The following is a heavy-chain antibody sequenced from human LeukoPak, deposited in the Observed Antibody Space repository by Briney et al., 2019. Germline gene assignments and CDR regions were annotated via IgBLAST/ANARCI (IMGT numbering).Heavy chain of an antibody. CDR1: GYRCLNYW. CDR2: IYPADSDI. CDR3: ARSGGDYCTGSHWDFDY. D-gene: IGHD3-10*01. V-gene: IGHV5-51*01. Sequence: HGESLKISCKCSGYRCLNYWIGWVRQMPGKGLEWMGIIYPADSDIRYSPSFQGQVSISADESISTAYLQWSSLKASDTAIYYCARSGGDYCTGSHWDFDYWGQGTLVTVSS. J-gene: IGHJ4*02.